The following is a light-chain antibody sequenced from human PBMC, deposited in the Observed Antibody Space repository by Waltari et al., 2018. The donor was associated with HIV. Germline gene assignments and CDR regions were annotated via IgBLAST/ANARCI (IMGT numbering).Light chain of an antibody. CDR2: GVN. V-gene: IGLV2-14*01. CDR3: SSYTSGSTLV. Sequence: QSALTQPASLSGSPGQSITISCTGTSSDVGGYNYVSWYQQHPGKAPKLMIYGVNKRPSGVSNRFSGSKSGNTASLTISGLQTEDEADYYCSSYTSGSTLVFGGGTKLTVL. J-gene: IGLJ2*01. CDR1: SSDVGGYNY.